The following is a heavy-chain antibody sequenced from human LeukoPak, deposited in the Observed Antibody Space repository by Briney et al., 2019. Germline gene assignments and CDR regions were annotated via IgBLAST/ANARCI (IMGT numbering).Heavy chain of an antibody. D-gene: IGHD4-11*01. Sequence: PSETLSLTCTVSGGSISGYYWSWIRQPPGKGLEWIGNIYYSGSTNYNPSLKSRVTISVDTSKNQFSLKLSSVTAADTAVCYCANYHDYSNFQGAYYLDYWGQGTLVTVSS. CDR2: IYYSGST. CDR1: GGSISGYY. J-gene: IGHJ4*02. CDR3: ANYHDYSNFQGAYYLDY. V-gene: IGHV4-59*08.